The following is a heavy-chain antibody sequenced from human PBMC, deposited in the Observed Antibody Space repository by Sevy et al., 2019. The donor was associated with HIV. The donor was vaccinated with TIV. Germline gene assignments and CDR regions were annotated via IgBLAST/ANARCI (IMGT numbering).Heavy chain of an antibody. D-gene: IGHD2-21*01. CDR2: INPNTGGT. Sequence: ASVKVSSKTSGYTFIDYYMFWVRQAPGQGLEWMGRINPNTGGTNYAQKFQGRVSMTRDTSISTAYMELSRLRSDDTAVYYCARGDCGGDCYPHWFDPWGQGTLVTVSS. CDR1: GYTFIDYY. V-gene: IGHV1-2*06. J-gene: IGHJ5*02. CDR3: ARGDCGGDCYPHWFDP.